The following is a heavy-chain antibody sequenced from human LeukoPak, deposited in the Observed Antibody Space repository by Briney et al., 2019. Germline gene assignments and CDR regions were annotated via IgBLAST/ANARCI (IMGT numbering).Heavy chain of an antibody. D-gene: IGHD3-22*01. V-gene: IGHV1-69*05. CDR3: ARGPENYYDSSGLIDHGAP. CDR1: GGTFTRYA. Sequence: SVKVSSKAPGGTFTRYAISWVRPAPGQGLEWMGGIIPIFGTANYAQKFQGRVTMTRNTSISTAYMEVSSLRSEDTAGHYCARGPENYYDSSGLIDHGAPWGQGTLVTVSS. CDR2: IIPIFGTA. J-gene: IGHJ5*02.